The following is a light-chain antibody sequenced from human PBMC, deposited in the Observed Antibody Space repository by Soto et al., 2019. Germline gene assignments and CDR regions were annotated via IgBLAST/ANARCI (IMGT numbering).Light chain of an antibody. CDR3: QQYGALPGT. J-gene: IGKJ2*02. CDR1: QSVSSSY. V-gene: IGKV3-20*01. CDR2: AAS. Sequence: DIVLTPSPGTLSLSPGERATLSCRASQSVSSSYFAWYQQKPGQAPRLLIYAASRRASGIPDRFSGNGSGTDFTLTINRLEPEDFAVYYCQQYGALPGTFGQGTKLEIK.